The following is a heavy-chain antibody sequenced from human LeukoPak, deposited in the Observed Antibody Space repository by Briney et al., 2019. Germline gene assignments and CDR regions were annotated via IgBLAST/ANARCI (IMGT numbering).Heavy chain of an antibody. CDR3: ARVPLRYFDWLLKDAYYYYYGMDV. J-gene: IGHJ6*02. CDR1: GYTFTGYY. D-gene: IGHD3-9*01. CDR2: IDPNSGGT. V-gene: IGHV1-2*02. Sequence: ASVKVSCKASGYTFTGYYRHWVRQAPGQGLEWMGWIDPNSGGTNYAQKFQGRVTMTRDTSISTAYMELSRLRSDDTAVYYCARVPLRYFDWLLKDAYYYYYGMDVWGQGTPVTVSS.